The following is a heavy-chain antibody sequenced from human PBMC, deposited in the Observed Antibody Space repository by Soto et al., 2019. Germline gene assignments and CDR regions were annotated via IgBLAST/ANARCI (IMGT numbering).Heavy chain of an antibody. D-gene: IGHD3-10*01. Sequence: QVQLVESGGGVVQPGRSLRLSCAASGFIFSSYGMHWVRQAPGKGLEWVAVIWDDGSNKYYEDSVKGRFAISRDNSKNTLYLQMNSLRAEDTAVYYCASPTFYGSGSYLWGFQYWGQGTLVTVSS. V-gene: IGHV3-33*01. CDR2: IWDDGSNK. J-gene: IGHJ4*02. CDR3: ASPTFYGSGSYLWGFQY. CDR1: GFIFSSYG.